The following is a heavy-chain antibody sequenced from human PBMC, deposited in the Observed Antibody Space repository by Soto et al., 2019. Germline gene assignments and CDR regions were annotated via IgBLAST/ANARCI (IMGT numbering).Heavy chain of an antibody. D-gene: IGHD7-27*01. Sequence: QVQLVESGGGVVQPGRSLRLSCAASGFSFSISPMHWVRQAPGKGPEWVALISYDGTNEFYADSVKGRFTISRDNSKSTLYLQEDSLRPEDAAVYYCARDPKTSGGQHWAFNYFDSWGQGTLVPVSS. V-gene: IGHV3-30-3*01. J-gene: IGHJ4*02. CDR3: ARDPKTSGGQHWAFNYFDS. CDR1: GFSFSISP. CDR2: ISYDGTNE.